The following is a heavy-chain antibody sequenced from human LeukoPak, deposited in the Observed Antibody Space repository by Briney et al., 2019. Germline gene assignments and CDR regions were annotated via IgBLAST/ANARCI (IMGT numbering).Heavy chain of an antibody. CDR1: GGTFSSYA. CDR3: AGHSTVTSYYYGMDV. V-gene: IGHV1-69*04. Sequence: ASVKVSCKASGGTFSSYAISWVRQAPGQGLEWMGRIIPILGIANYAQKFQGRVAITADKSTSTAYMELSSLRSEDTAVYYCAGHSTVTSYYYGMDVWGQGTTVTVSS. D-gene: IGHD4-11*01. CDR2: IIPILGIA. J-gene: IGHJ6*02.